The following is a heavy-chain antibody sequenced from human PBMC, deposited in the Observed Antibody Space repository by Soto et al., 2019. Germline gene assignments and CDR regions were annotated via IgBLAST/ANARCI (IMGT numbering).Heavy chain of an antibody. Sequence: EVQLLESGGGLVQPGGSLRLSCAASGFTFSSYAMRWVRQAPGKGLEWVSAISGSGGSTYYADSVKGRFTISRDNSKNTLYLQMNSLRAEDTAVYYCAKDGPGYCSGGSCRTGAFDIWGQGTMVTVSS. V-gene: IGHV3-23*01. D-gene: IGHD2-15*01. J-gene: IGHJ3*02. CDR2: ISGSGGST. CDR1: GFTFSSYA. CDR3: AKDGPGYCSGGSCRTGAFDI.